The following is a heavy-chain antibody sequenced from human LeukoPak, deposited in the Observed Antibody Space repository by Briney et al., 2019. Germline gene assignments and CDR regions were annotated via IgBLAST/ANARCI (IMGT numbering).Heavy chain of an antibody. CDR3: ARVNVAARPPRDYYGMDV. D-gene: IGHD6-6*01. J-gene: IGHJ6*02. Sequence: ASVKVSCKASGYTFTSYGISWVRQAPGQGLEWMGWISAYNGNTNYAQKLQGRVTMTTDTSTSTAYMELRSLRSDDTAVYYCARVNVAARPPRDYYGMDVWGQGTTVTVSS. CDR1: GYTFTSYG. V-gene: IGHV1-18*01. CDR2: ISAYNGNT.